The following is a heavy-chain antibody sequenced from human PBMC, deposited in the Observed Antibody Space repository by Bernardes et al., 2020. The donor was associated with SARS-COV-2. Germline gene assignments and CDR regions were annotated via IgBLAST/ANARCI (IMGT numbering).Heavy chain of an antibody. J-gene: IGHJ6*02. CDR1: GGSISSSDYY. D-gene: IGHD1-26*01. V-gene: IGHV4-39*01. Sequence: SETLSLTCTVSGGSISSSDYYWGWIRQPPGKGLEWIGIIFYSGSTYYSPSLKSRVTISVDRSRNQFSLKLSSVTAADTAVYYCARQELHPLGYFYGMDVWGLGTTVTVSS. CDR3: ARQELHPLGYFYGMDV. CDR2: IFYSGST.